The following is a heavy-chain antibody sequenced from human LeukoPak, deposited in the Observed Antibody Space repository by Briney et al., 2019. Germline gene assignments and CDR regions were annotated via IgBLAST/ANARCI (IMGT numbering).Heavy chain of an antibody. V-gene: IGHV4-39*01. CDR2: IYYSGST. Sequence: SETLSLTCTVSGGSISSSSYYWGWIRQPPGKGLEWIGSIYYSGSTYYNPSLKSRVTISVDTSKNQFSLKLSSVTAADTAVYYCARRTVTRGWFDPWGQGTLVTVSS. CDR1: GGSISSSSYY. CDR3: ARRTVTRGWFDP. D-gene: IGHD4-17*01. J-gene: IGHJ5*02.